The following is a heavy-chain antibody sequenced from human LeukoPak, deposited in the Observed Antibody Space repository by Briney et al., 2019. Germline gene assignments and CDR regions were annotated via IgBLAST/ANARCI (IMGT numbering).Heavy chain of an antibody. CDR2: IYYSGST. CDR1: GGSISSYY. CDR3: ARDRRGYSSSSGGAFDI. D-gene: IGHD6-6*01. V-gene: IGHV4-59*01. J-gene: IGHJ3*02. Sequence: SETLSLTCTVSGGSISSYYWSWIRQPPGKGLERSGYIYYSGSTNYNPSLKSRVTISVDTSKNQFSLKLSSVTAADTAVYYCARDRRGYSSSSGGAFDIWGQGTMVTVSS.